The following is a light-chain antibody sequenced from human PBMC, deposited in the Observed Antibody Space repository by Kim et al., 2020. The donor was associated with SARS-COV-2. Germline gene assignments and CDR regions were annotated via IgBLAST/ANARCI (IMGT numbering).Light chain of an antibody. J-gene: IGLJ3*02. V-gene: IGLV4-69*01. CDR3: QTWGTGIRV. CDR2: LDSDGSH. Sequence: SVKLTRTLSSGHSSYAIAWHQQQPEKGPRFLMKLDSDGSHTKGDGIPHRFSGSSSGAERYLTISSLQSEDEADYYCQTWGTGIRVFGGGTQLTVL. CDR1: SGHSSYA.